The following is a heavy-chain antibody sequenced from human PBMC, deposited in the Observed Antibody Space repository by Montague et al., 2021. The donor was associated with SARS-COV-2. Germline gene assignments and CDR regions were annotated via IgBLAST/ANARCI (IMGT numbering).Heavy chain of an antibody. CDR1: SGSLRNYY. CDR3: ARAGSQRFLEF. D-gene: IGHD1-1*01. Sequence: SETLSLTCAVTSGSLRNYYWSWIRQPPGKGLEWLGEIRLPGDSNYNPFLKGRVTISLDTSNNQVSLSLNSVTAADTAVYYCARAGSQRFLEFWGRGILVTVSS. CDR2: IRLPGDS. J-gene: IGHJ2*01. V-gene: IGHV4-34*01.